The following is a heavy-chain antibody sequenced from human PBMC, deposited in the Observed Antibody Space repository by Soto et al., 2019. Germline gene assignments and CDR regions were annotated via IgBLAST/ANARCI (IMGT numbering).Heavy chain of an antibody. Sequence: EVQLLESGGGLVQPGGSLRLSCAASGFTFSSYAMSWVRQAPGKGLEWVSAISGSGGSTYYADSVKGRFTISRDNSKNTLYLKMNSLRAEDTAVYYCASLGYCSSTSCGRDIVVVVAATPFDYWGQGTLVTVSS. D-gene: IGHD2-15*01. J-gene: IGHJ4*02. V-gene: IGHV3-23*01. CDR1: GFTFSSYA. CDR3: ASLGYCSSTSCGRDIVVVVAATPFDY. CDR2: ISGSGGST.